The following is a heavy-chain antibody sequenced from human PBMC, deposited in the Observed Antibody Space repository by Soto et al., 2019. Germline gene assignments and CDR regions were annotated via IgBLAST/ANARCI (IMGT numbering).Heavy chain of an antibody. Sequence: PGGSLRLSCAASGFPFRSYWMSWVRQAPGKGLEWVANIKQDGSEKYYVDSVKGRLTISRDNAKNSLYLQMKSLRAEDTAVYYCARGWFSGSGSDAFDIWGQGXMVTV. CDR3: ARGWFSGSGSDAFDI. CDR2: IKQDGSEK. V-gene: IGHV3-7*03. J-gene: IGHJ3*02. CDR1: GFPFRSYW. D-gene: IGHD3-10*01.